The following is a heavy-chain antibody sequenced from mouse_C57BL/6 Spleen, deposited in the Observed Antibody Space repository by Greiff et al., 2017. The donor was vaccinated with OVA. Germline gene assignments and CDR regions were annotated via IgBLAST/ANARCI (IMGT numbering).Heavy chain of an antibody. CDR1: GFSLTSYG. CDR3: ARNFGDYDYSFAY. Sequence: VKLMESGPGLVQPSQSLSITCTVSGFSLTSYGVHWVRQSPGKGLEWLGVIWSGGSTDYNAAFISRLSISKDNSKSQVFFKMNSLQADDTAIYYCARNFGDYDYSFAYWGQGTLVTVSA. D-gene: IGHD2-4*01. J-gene: IGHJ3*01. V-gene: IGHV2-2*01. CDR2: IWSGGST.